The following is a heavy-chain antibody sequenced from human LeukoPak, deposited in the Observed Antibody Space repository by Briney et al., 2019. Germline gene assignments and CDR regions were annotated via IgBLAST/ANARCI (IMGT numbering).Heavy chain of an antibody. CDR2: ITSSSYI. CDR3: ARDTGAYYYSGGLDY. V-gene: IGHV3-21*01. D-gene: IGHD3-22*01. J-gene: IGHJ4*02. CDR1: GFTFSSYS. Sequence: GGSLRLSCVVSGFTFSSYSINWVRQAPGKGLEWVSSITSSSYIYYADSVKGRFTISRDNAKNSVYLQTNSLRAEDTAVYYCARDTGAYYYSGGLDYWGQGTLVTVSS.